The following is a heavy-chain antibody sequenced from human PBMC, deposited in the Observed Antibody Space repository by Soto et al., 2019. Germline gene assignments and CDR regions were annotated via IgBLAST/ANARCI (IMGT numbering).Heavy chain of an antibody. Sequence: SETLSLTCTVSCDSIISSDFYWGWVRQPPGKGLEWIGSIFYLGSSYYNPSLKSRVAMSVDTSKNQFSLRLRSVTAADTALYFCARHSLALRKNNWFDPWGQGIMVTVSS. J-gene: IGHJ5*02. CDR1: CDSIISSDFY. D-gene: IGHD3-3*02. V-gene: IGHV4-39*01. CDR2: IFYLGSS. CDR3: ARHSLALRKNNWFDP.